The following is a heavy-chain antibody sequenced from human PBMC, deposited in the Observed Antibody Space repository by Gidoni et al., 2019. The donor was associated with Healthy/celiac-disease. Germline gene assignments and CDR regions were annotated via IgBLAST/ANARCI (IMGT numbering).Heavy chain of an antibody. CDR1: GGSISSYY. CDR3: ARHYYDSSGYSADAFDI. V-gene: IGHV4-59*08. CDR2: IYYSGST. D-gene: IGHD3-22*01. Sequence: QVQLQESGPGLVKPSETLSLTCPVAGGSISSYYWCWIRQPPGKGLEWIGYIYYSGSTNYNPSLKSRVTISVDTSKNQFSLKLSSVTAADTAVYYCARHYYDSSGYSADAFDIWGQGTMVTVSS. J-gene: IGHJ3*02.